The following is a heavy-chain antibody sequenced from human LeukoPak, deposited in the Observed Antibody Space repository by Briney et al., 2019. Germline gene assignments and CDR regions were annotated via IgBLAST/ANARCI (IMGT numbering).Heavy chain of an antibody. V-gene: IGHV3-23*01. J-gene: IGHJ6*02. CDR1: GFTFISYA. CDR2: ITGNAGRP. Sequence: GGSLRLSCAASGFTFISYAMSWVRQAPGKGLVWVSPITGNAGRPYYADSVKGRFTISRDNSKNTLYLQMNSLRAEDTAVYYCAKDHRDSGNYYYYYGIDVWGQGTMVTVSS. D-gene: IGHD1-26*01. CDR3: AKDHRDSGNYYYYYGIDV.